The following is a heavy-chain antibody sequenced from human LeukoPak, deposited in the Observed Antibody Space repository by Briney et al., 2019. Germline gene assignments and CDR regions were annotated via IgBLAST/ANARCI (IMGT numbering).Heavy chain of an antibody. Sequence: GASVTVSCKPSGYSFTRNGISWVRQAPGQGLEWMAWISANSGNTNYAQNFQDRVTLTTDTSTSTAYMELRSLRSDDTAVYYCARDVNYAFDYWGQGTLVTVSS. CDR3: ARDVNYAFDY. CDR1: GYSFTRNG. D-gene: IGHD3-16*01. J-gene: IGHJ4*02. V-gene: IGHV1-18*01. CDR2: ISANSGNT.